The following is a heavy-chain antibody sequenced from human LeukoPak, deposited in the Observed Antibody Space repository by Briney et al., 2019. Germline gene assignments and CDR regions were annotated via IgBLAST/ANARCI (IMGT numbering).Heavy chain of an antibody. CDR3: ARSIYSSPRGGFDP. V-gene: IGHV1-46*01. CDR1: GYTFSSYG. CDR2: INPSGGST. Sequence: ASVKVSCKASGYTFSSYGVTWVRQAPGQGLEWMGIINPSGGSTSYAQKFQGRVTMTRDMSTSTVYMALSSLRSEDTAVYYCARSIYSSPRGGFDPWGQGTLVTVSS. D-gene: IGHD6-13*01. J-gene: IGHJ5*02.